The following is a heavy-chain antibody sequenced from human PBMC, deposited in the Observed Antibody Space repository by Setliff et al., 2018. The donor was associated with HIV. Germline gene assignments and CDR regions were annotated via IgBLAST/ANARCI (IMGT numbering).Heavy chain of an antibody. CDR2: IYYSGST. CDR3: ARGRGSSSSWPIDY. V-gene: IGHV4-39*01. D-gene: IGHD6-13*01. Sequence: SETLSLTCTVSGGSISSSSYYWGWIRQPPGKGLEWIGSIYYSGSTYYNPSLKSRVTISVDTSKNQYSLKLSSVTAADTAVYFCARGRGSSSSWPIDYWGQGTLVTVSS. J-gene: IGHJ4*02. CDR1: GGSISSSSYY.